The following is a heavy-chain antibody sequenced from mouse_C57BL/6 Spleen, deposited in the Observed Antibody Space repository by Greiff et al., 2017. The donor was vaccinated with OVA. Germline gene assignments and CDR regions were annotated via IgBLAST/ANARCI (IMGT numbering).Heavy chain of an antibody. D-gene: IGHD1-1*01. CDR3: AAITSLFDD. CDR2: IYPTYCET. CDR1: FFPLPPSS. J-gene: IGHJ2*01. V-gene: IGHV14-2*01. Sequence: SFPFSPTSRFFPLPPSSLPFLPPRTAPCLSFLFLIYPTYCETKYAPKFQCKATITADTSSNTAYLQLSSLTSEDTAVYYCAAITSLFDDWGQGTTLTVSS.